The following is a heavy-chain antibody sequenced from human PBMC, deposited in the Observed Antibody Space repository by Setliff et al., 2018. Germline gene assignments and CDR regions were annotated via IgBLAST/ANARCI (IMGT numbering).Heavy chain of an antibody. CDR1: GFTFSSLW. CDR2: INQGGSDQ. D-gene: IGHD3-10*01. CDR3: FGAGTCSY. Sequence: LRLSCAASGFTFSSLWMAWVRQAPGKGLEWVANINQGGSDQFYVESVKGRFTISRDNAKNSLSLQMNNLRTEDTAVYYCFGAGTCSYWGQGTLVTVSS. J-gene: IGHJ4*02. V-gene: IGHV3-7*01.